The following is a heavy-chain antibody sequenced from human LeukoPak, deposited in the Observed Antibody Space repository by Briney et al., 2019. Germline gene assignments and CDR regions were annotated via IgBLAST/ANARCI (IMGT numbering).Heavy chain of an antibody. CDR3: AREGYSGSYAAAFDI. J-gene: IGHJ3*02. V-gene: IGHV4-34*01. CDR1: GGSFSGYY. Sequence: SETLSLTCAVYGGSFSGYYWSWIRQPPGKGLGWIGEINHSGSTNYNPSLKSRVTISVDTSKNQFSLKLSSVTAADTAVYYCAREGYSGSYAAAFDIWGQGTMVTVSS. D-gene: IGHD1-26*01. CDR2: INHSGST.